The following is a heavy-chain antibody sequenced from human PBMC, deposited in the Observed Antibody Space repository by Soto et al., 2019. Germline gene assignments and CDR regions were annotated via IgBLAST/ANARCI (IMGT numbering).Heavy chain of an antibody. CDR3: ARDGQLVINYFDY. CDR2: IKQDGSEK. CDR1: GSTFSSYW. V-gene: IGHV3-7*01. J-gene: IGHJ4*02. Sequence: GGSLRLSCTASGSTFSSYWMSWVRQAPGKGLEWVANIKQDGSEKYYVDSVKGRFTISRDNAKNSLYLQMNSLRAEDTAVYYCARDGQLVINYFDYWGQGTLVTVSS. D-gene: IGHD6-13*01.